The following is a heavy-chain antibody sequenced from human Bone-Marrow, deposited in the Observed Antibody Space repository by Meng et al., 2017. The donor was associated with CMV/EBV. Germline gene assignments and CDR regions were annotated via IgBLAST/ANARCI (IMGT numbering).Heavy chain of an antibody. Sequence: SETLSLTCAVYGGSFSGYYWSWIRQPPGKGLEWIGEINHSGSTNYNPYLKSRVTISVDTSKNQFSLKLSSVTAADTAVYSCARARKWATGYYYGMDVWGQGTTVTVSS. CDR3: ARARKWATGYYYGMDV. CDR1: GGSFSGYY. J-gene: IGHJ6*02. CDR2: INHSGST. V-gene: IGHV4-34*01. D-gene: IGHD5-12*01.